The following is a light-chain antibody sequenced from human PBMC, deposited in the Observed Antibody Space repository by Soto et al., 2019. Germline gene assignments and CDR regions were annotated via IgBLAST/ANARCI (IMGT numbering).Light chain of an antibody. J-gene: IGKJ1*01. CDR2: AAT. CDR3: QQSYSTPQT. Sequence: DIQMTQSPSSLSASVGYRVTITCRASQSISSYLNWYQQKPGKAPKLLIYAATSLQSGFPSRFSGSGSGTDFTLTISGLQPEDFDTYYCQQSYSTPQTFGQGTTVDIK. V-gene: IGKV1-39*01. CDR1: QSISSY.